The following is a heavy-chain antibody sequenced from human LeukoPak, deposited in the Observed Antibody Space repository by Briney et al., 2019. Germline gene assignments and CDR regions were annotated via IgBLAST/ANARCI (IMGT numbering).Heavy chain of an antibody. CDR3: ARDLEGSYYWAYYFDY. CDR2: IHYSGST. J-gene: IGHJ4*02. Sequence: SETLSLTCTVSGGSISSSSYYWAWIRQPPGKGLEWIGSIHYSGSTYYNPSLKSRVTISVDTSKNQFSLKLSSVTAADTAVYYCARDLEGSYYWAYYFDYWGQGTLVTVSS. CDR1: GGSISSSSYY. D-gene: IGHD1-26*01. V-gene: IGHV4-39*07.